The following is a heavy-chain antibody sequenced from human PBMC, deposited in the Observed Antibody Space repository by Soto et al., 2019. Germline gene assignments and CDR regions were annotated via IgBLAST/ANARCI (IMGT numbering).Heavy chain of an antibody. CDR3: ARDSDDDGNSFDY. Sequence: GGSLRLSCTVSGFTFSSYWMTWVRRAPGKGLEWVANIKEDGSEKYYVDSVKGRFTISRDDTNKSLYLQMNSLRDDDTAVYYCARDSDDDGNSFDYWGQRTLVTVSS. CDR1: GFTFSSYW. CDR2: IKEDGSEK. J-gene: IGHJ4*02. D-gene: IGHD4-4*01. V-gene: IGHV3-7*01.